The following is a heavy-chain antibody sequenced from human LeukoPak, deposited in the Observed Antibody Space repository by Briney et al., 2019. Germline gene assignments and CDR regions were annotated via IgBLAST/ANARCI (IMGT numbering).Heavy chain of an antibody. D-gene: IGHD4-17*01. CDR1: GFTFSSYG. Sequence: GGSLRLSCAASGFTFSSYGMHWVRQAPGKGLEGVAVISYDGSNKYYADSVKGRFTISRDDSKNTLYLQMNSLRAEDTAVYYCAKERHYGPLDYWGQGTLVTVSS. CDR3: AKERHYGPLDY. J-gene: IGHJ4*02. CDR2: ISYDGSNK. V-gene: IGHV3-30*18.